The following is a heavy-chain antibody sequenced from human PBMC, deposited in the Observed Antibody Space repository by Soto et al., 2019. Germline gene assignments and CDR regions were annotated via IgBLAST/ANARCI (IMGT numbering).Heavy chain of an antibody. CDR2: IIPISGTT. Sequence: QVQLVQSGAEVKKPGSSVKVSCKASGGTFRSYAISWVRQAPAQGLEWMGGIIPISGTTNSAQNFQGRVTITADGSSSTVYMELSSLTSEDTAVYYCAGKDYGDSPRYYYYYYGRDVWGQGTTVTVSS. CDR3: AGKDYGDSPRYYYYYYGRDV. J-gene: IGHJ6*02. CDR1: GGTFRSYA. V-gene: IGHV1-69*01. D-gene: IGHD4-17*01.